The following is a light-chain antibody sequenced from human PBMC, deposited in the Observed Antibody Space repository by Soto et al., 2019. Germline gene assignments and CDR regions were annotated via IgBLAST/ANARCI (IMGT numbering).Light chain of an antibody. Sequence: DIQMTQSPSTLSGAVGDRVTITCRASQTISSWLAWYQQKPGKAPKLLIYAAYTLQSGVPSRFSGSGSGTDFTLTISCLQSEDFATYYCKQYYSYPRTFGQGTKVDIK. CDR1: QTISSW. J-gene: IGKJ1*01. CDR2: AAY. V-gene: IGKV1-5*01. CDR3: KQYYSYPRT.